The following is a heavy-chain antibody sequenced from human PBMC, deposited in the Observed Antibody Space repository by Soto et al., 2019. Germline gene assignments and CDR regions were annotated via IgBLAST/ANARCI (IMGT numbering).Heavy chain of an antibody. CDR3: ARGRRFCGGDCYFDY. J-gene: IGHJ4*02. CDR1: GYTFTGYY. Sequence: QVQLVQSGAEVKKPGASVKVSCKASGYTFTGYYMHWVRQAPGQGLEWMGWINPNSGGTNYAQKFQGRVTMTRDTSISTTYMELSRLRSDDTAVYYCARGRRFCGGDCYFDYWGQGTLVTVSS. V-gene: IGHV1-2*02. D-gene: IGHD2-21*02. CDR2: INPNSGGT.